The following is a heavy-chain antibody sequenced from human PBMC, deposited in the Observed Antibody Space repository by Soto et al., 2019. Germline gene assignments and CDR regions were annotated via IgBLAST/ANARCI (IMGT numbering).Heavy chain of an antibody. CDR2: FDPEDGET. Sequence: QVQLVQSGAEVKKPGASVKVSCKVSGYTLTELSMHWVRQAPGKGLEWMGGFDPEDGETIYAQKFQGRVTMTEDTSTDTAYMELSSRRSEDTAVYYCATLGYCSSTSCYSSYYYMDVWGKGSTVTVSS. V-gene: IGHV1-24*01. D-gene: IGHD2-2*01. J-gene: IGHJ6*03. CDR1: GYTLTELS. CDR3: ATLGYCSSTSCYSSYYYMDV.